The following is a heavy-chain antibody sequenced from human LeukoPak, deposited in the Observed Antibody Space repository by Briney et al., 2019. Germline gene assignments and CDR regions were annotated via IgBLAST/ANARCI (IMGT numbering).Heavy chain of an antibody. Sequence: GGSLGLSCAAFGFAVSVNYMSWVRQAPGKGLEWVAVIYDDDSEYYADSVKGRFTISRDNAKNMLYLQVNSLRAEDTAVYYCATQQGGNPAYWGQGTLVTVSS. CDR1: GFAVSVNY. J-gene: IGHJ4*02. CDR3: ATQQGGNPAY. V-gene: IGHV3-53*01. D-gene: IGHD1-14*01. CDR2: IYDDDSE.